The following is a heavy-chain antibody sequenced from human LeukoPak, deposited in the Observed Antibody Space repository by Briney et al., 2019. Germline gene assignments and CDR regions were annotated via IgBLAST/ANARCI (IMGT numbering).Heavy chain of an antibody. D-gene: IGHD2-8*01. CDR2: IYYSGST. CDR3: ATSYCTNGVCYPNWFDP. Sequence: SETLSLTCTVSGGSISSYYWSWTRQPPGKGLEWIGYIYYSGSTNYNPSLKSRVTISVDTSKNQFSLKLSSVTAADTAVYYCATSYCTNGVCYPNWFDPWGQGTLVTVSS. J-gene: IGHJ5*02. V-gene: IGHV4-59*01. CDR1: GGSISSYY.